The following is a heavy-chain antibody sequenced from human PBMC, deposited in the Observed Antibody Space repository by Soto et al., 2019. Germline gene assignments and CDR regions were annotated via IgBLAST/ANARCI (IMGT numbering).Heavy chain of an antibody. CDR2: ISGSGGST. J-gene: IGHJ4*02. CDR3: AKVGHFLVGATVGLPPRVSFDY. D-gene: IGHD1-26*01. Sequence: GGSLRLSCAASGFTFSSYAMSWVRQAPGKGLEWVSAISGSGGSTYYADSVKGRFTISRDNSKNTLYLQMNSLRAEDTAVYYCAKVGHFLVGATVGLPPRVSFDYWGQGTLVTVSS. CDR1: GFTFSSYA. V-gene: IGHV3-23*01.